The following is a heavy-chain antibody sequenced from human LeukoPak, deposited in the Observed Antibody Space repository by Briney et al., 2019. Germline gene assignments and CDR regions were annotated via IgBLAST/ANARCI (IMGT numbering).Heavy chain of an antibody. CDR3: ARTPRGCDILTEV. J-gene: IGHJ4*02. V-gene: IGHV3-53*01. D-gene: IGHD3-9*01. CDR1: GFTVSSNY. CDR2: IYSGGST. Sequence: GGSLRLSCAASGFTVSSNYMSWVRQAPGKGLEWVSVIYSGGSTYYADSVKGRFTISRDNSKNTLYLQMNSLRAEDTAVYYCARTPRGCDILTEVWGQGTLVTVSS.